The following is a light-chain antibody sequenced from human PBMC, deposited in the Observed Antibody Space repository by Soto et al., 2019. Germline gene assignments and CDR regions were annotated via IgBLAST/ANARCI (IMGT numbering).Light chain of an antibody. Sequence: EIAMTQSPAILSVSPGERATISCRASQSISTELAWYQQIPGQPPRLLIYSASTRATGVPARFTGSGSGSEITLTISGLQSEDFAIYYGQQGHNWPLTFGQGTRLEI. CDR1: QSISTE. V-gene: IGKV3-15*01. J-gene: IGKJ2*01. CDR3: QQGHNWPLT. CDR2: SAS.